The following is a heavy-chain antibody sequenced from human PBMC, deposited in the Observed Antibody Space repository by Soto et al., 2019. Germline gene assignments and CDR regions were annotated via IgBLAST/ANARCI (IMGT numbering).Heavy chain of an antibody. CDR2: IYYSGST. CDR1: GGSISSYY. D-gene: IGHD3-10*01. Sequence: QVQLQESGPGLVKPSETLSLTCTVSGGSISSYYWSWIRQPPGKGLEWIGYIYYSGSTNYNPSLKSRVTIAVDTSKNQFSLKLGSVTAADTAVYYCARGTYYYGSGSSREAFDIWGQGTMVTVSS. J-gene: IGHJ3*02. CDR3: ARGTYYYGSGSSREAFDI. V-gene: IGHV4-59*01.